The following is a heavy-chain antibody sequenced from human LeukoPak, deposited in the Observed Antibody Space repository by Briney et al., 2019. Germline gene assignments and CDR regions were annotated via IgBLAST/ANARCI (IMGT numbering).Heavy chain of an antibody. CDR3: ARVLDDFWSGYYTRLTFSGFDY. CDR1: GGSFSGYY. D-gene: IGHD3-3*01. CDR2: INHSGST. V-gene: IGHV4-34*01. J-gene: IGHJ4*02. Sequence: SETLSLTCAVYGGSFSGYYWSWIRQPPGKGLEWIGEINHSGSTNYNPSLKSRVTISVDTSKNQFSLKLSSVTAADTAVYYCARVLDDFWSGYYTRLTFSGFDYWGREPWSPSPQ.